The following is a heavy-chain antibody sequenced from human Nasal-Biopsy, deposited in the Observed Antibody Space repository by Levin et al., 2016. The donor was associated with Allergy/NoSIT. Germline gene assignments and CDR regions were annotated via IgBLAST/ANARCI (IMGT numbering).Heavy chain of an antibody. Sequence: SETLSLTCTVSGGSLRSYFWTWIRQPPGKSLEWIGDISYSGNTHYNPSLKSRVTLSVDTSENQFSLRMNSVTAADTAVYFCARDDTTGKIDSWGHGTLVVVSS. CDR3: ARDDTTGKIDS. V-gene: IGHV4-59*01. D-gene: IGHD1-1*01. CDR1: GGSLRSYF. J-gene: IGHJ5*01. CDR2: ISYSGNT.